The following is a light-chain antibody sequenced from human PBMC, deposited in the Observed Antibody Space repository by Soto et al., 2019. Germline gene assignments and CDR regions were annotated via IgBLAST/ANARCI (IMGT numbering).Light chain of an antibody. CDR1: SSNIGADYD. J-gene: IGLJ2*01. Sequence: QSVLTQPPSMSGAPGQTVTISCTGSSSNIGADYDVHWYQQHPGTAPKLLIFGNHSRSSGVPDRFPGSKSGTSASLAITGLQAEDEADYYCQSYDSGLNGLVVFGGGTKVTVL. V-gene: IGLV1-40*01. CDR3: QSYDSGLNGLVV. CDR2: GNH.